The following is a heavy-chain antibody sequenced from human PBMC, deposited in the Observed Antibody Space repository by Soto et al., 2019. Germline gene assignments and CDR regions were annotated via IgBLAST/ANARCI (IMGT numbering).Heavy chain of an antibody. D-gene: IGHD3-10*01. CDR1: GHTLTELS. CDR3: ATDFRSGSQGGGFDY. CDR2: FDPKTHDT. V-gene: IGHV1-24*01. Sequence: QVQMVQSGAEVKKSGASVKVSCKVSGHTLTELSIHWVRQTPGKGLEWMGGFDPKTHDTMYVQKFQGRITMTGDTSTDTAYMEVSSLRSEDTATYYCATDFRSGSQGGGFDYWGQGTLVTVSS. J-gene: IGHJ4*02.